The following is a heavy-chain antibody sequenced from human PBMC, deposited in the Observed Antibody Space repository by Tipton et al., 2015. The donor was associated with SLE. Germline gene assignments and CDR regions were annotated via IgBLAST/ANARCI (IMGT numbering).Heavy chain of an antibody. CDR3: ARHAWGSNWYFDL. V-gene: IGHV4-61*02. D-gene: IGHD7-27*01. Sequence: TLSLTCTVSGASITSGDYSWTWIRQPAGKGLEWIGRIHPSGTTSYNPSLTSRLTISVDTSKNQFSLNLRSVTAADTAVYYCARHAWGSNWYFDLWGRGTLVTVSS. CDR2: IHPSGTT. CDR1: GASITSGDYS. J-gene: IGHJ2*01.